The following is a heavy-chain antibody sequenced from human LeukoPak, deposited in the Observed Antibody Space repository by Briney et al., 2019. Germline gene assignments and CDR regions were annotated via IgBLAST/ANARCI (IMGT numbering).Heavy chain of an antibody. Sequence: GGSLRLSCTASRFTLGNNWVSWVRQAPGKGLKWVANTNRDGSQKNYVDSVKGRFTISRDNAKNSLYLQMDSLRAEDTAVYYCTRDQYWGQGTLVTVSS. J-gene: IGHJ4*02. V-gene: IGHV3-7*01. CDR3: TRDQY. CDR2: TNRDGSQK. CDR1: RFTLGNNW.